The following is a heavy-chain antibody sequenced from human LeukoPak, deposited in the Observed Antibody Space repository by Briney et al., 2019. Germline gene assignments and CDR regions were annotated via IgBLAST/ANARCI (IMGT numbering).Heavy chain of an antibody. Sequence: ASVKVSCKASGYTFTSYGISWVRQAPGQGLEWMGIINPSGGSTSHAQKFQGRVTMTRDTSTSTVYMELSSLRSEDTAVYYCAGDSSGYYPTDYWGQGTLVTVSS. V-gene: IGHV1-46*01. J-gene: IGHJ4*02. CDR2: INPSGGST. D-gene: IGHD3-22*01. CDR3: AGDSSGYYPTDY. CDR1: GYTFTSYG.